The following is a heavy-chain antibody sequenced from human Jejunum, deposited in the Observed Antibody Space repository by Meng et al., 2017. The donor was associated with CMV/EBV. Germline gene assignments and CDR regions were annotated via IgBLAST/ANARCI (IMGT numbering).Heavy chain of an antibody. CDR3: ARSRVWGTYRPYYFDS. V-gene: IGHV4-59*13. CDR1: VCALSTYS. D-gene: IGHD3-16*02. Sequence: VCALSTYSWRWIRPAPGKGLEWLGYLRNSGASNYNPSLKSRVTIIMDMSKDQFSLDLHSVTAADTAVYYCARSRVWGTYRPYYFDSWGQGTLVTVSS. J-gene: IGHJ4*02. CDR2: LRNSGAS.